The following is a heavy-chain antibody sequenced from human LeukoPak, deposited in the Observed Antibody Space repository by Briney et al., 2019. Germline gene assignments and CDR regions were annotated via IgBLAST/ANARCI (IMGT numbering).Heavy chain of an antibody. CDR1: GFTFSSYA. CDR3: ARETSGHHDY. Sequence: GGSLRLSCAASGFTFSSYAMHWVRQAPGKGLEWVAVIWYDGKNKYYADSVKGRFTISRDNSKNTVYLQMHSLGAEDTAVYYCARETSGHHDYWGQGTLVTVSS. D-gene: IGHD3-10*01. CDR2: IWYDGKNK. J-gene: IGHJ4*02. V-gene: IGHV3-33*01.